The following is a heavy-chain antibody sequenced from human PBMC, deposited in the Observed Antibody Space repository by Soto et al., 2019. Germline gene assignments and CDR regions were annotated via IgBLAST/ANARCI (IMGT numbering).Heavy chain of an antibody. CDR2: ISWNSGKI. Sequence: VQLVESGGGLVQPGRSLRLTCEASGFSFDDYAMHWVRQAPGKGLEWVSGISWNSGKIDYPDSVKGRFTVSRDNAKKSVYLQMNSLRGEDTALYFCAKDIGQQLALGYGVDVWGQGTTVTVS. J-gene: IGHJ6*02. CDR3: AKDIGQQLALGYGVDV. D-gene: IGHD6-13*01. CDR1: GFSFDDYA. V-gene: IGHV3-9*01.